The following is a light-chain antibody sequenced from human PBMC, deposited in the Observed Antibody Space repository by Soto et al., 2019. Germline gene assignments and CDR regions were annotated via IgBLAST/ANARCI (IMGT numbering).Light chain of an antibody. Sequence: EIVLTQSPGTLSLSPGERATLACRASQRVSSSYLAWYQQKPGQAPRLLIYGASSRATGIPDRSSGSGSGTDFTLTISRLEPEDFAVYYCQQYGSSPPVTFGQGTRLEIK. CDR2: GAS. V-gene: IGKV3-20*01. CDR1: QRVSSSY. CDR3: QQYGSSPPVT. J-gene: IGKJ5*01.